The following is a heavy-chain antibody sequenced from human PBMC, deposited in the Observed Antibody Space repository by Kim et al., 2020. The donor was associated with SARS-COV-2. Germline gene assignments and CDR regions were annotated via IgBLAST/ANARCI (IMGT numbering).Heavy chain of an antibody. V-gene: IGHV3-9*01. CDR3: AKEGTDTAMAMSPFDY. Sequence: SGKGRFTISRDNAKNSLYLQMNSLRAEDTAWYYCAKEGTDTAMAMSPFDYWGQGTLVTVSS. D-gene: IGHD5-18*01. J-gene: IGHJ4*02.